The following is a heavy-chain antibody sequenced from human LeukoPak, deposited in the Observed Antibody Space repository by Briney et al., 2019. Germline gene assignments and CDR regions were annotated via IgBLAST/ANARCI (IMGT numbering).Heavy chain of an antibody. CDR1: GGTFSSYA. D-gene: IGHD6-13*01. Sequence: GASVKVSCKASGGTFSSYAISWVRQAPGQGLEWMGGIIPIFGTANYAQKFQGRVTITADESTSTAYMELSSLRSDDTAVYYCARPREAAAGAFDIWGQGTMVTVSS. V-gene: IGHV1-69*13. J-gene: IGHJ3*02. CDR3: ARPREAAAGAFDI. CDR2: IIPIFGTA.